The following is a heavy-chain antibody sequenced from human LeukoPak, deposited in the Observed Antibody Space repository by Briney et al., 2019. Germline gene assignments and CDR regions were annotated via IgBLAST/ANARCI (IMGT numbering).Heavy chain of an antibody. CDR3: ARHQWVPAFDV. D-gene: IGHD1-26*01. J-gene: IGHJ3*01. V-gene: IGHV4-59*08. Sequence: SETLSLTCTVSGGSISSYYWSWIRQPPGKGLEWIGYMHYTGSTNYNPSLKSRVTISIDTSKNQFSLKLSSVTASDTAVYYCARHQWVPAFDVWGQGTMVTVSS. CDR1: GGSISSYY. CDR2: MHYTGST.